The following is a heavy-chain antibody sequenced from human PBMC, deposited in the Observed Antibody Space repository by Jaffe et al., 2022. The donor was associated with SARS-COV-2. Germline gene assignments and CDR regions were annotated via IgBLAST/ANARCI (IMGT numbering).Heavy chain of an antibody. CDR1: GFTFSSYA. Sequence: EVQLLESGGGLVQPGGSLRLSCAASGFTFSSYAMSWVRQAPGKGLEWVSAISGSGGSTYYADSVKGRFTISRDNSKNTLYLQMNSLRAEDTAVYYCAKSIDPARGYSYGYWGNYFDYWGQGTLVTVSS. D-gene: IGHD5-18*01. V-gene: IGHV3-23*01. CDR3: AKSIDPARGYSYGYWGNYFDY. CDR2: ISGSGGST. J-gene: IGHJ4*02.